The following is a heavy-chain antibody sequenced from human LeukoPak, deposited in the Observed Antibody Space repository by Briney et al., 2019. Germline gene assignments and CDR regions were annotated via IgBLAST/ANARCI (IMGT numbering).Heavy chain of an antibody. CDR2: MSYDGSRS. CDR3: ARGLPDLYYYYGMDV. V-gene: IGHV3-30*14. J-gene: IGHJ6*02. CDR1: GFIFSDYA. Sequence: GGSLRLSCVISGFIFSDYAMHWVRQTPGKGLEWVTLMSYDGSRSFYTDSVKGRFIISRNTPENTLYLQMNSLRAEDTAVYYCARGLPDLYYYYGMDVWGQGTTVTVSS. D-gene: IGHD2-15*01.